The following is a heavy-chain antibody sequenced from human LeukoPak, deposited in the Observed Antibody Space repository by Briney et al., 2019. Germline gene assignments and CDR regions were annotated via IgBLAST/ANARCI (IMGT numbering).Heavy chain of an antibody. V-gene: IGHV4-34*01. CDR1: GGSFSGYY. Sequence: SETLSLTCAVYGGSFSGYYWSWIRQPPGKGLEWIGEINHSGSTNYNPSLKSRDTVSVDTSKNQFSLKLNSVTAADTAVYYCAITPGPFDSTRNYYPFDYWGQGTLVTVSS. J-gene: IGHJ4*02. D-gene: IGHD3-22*01. CDR2: INHSGST. CDR3: AITPGPFDSTRNYYPFDY.